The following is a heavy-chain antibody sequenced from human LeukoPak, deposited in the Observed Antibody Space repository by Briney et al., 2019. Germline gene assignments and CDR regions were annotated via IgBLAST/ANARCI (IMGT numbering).Heavy chain of an antibody. J-gene: IGHJ3*02. V-gene: IGHV5-51*01. CDR2: IYPGDSDT. CDR3: ARHGGLSPYYYDSSGYGPHDAFDI. D-gene: IGHD3-22*01. Sequence: GESLKISCKGSGYSFTSYWIGWVRQMPGKGLEWMGIIYPGDSDTRYSPSFQGQVTTSADKSISTAYLQWSSLKASDTAMYYCARHGGLSPYYYDSSGYGPHDAFDIWGQGTMVTVSS. CDR1: GYSFTSYW.